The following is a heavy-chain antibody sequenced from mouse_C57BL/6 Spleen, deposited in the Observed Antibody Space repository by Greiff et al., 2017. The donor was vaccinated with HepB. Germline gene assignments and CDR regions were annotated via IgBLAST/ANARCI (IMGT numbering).Heavy chain of an antibody. V-gene: IGHV5-16*01. J-gene: IGHJ2*01. CDR3: ARGNHFDY. CDR2: INYDGSST. Sequence: EVKLVESEGGLVQPGSSMKLSCTASGFTFSDYYMAWVRQVPEKGLEWVANINYDGSSTYYLDSLKSRFIISRDNAKNILYLQMSSLKSEDTATYYCARGNHFDYWGQGTTLTVSS. CDR1: GFTFSDYY.